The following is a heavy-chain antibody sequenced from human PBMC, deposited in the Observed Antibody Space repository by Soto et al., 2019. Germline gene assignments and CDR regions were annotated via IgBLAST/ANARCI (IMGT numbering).Heavy chain of an antibody. D-gene: IGHD4-17*01. CDR1: GFTFSSYG. Sequence: GGSLRLSCAASGFTFSSYGMHWVRQAPGKGLEWVAVISYDGSNKYYADSVKGRFTISRDNSKNTLYLQMNSLRAEDTAVYYCAKDLTTVTPWGQGTLVTVSS. CDR3: AKDLTTVTP. V-gene: IGHV3-30*18. J-gene: IGHJ5*02. CDR2: ISYDGSNK.